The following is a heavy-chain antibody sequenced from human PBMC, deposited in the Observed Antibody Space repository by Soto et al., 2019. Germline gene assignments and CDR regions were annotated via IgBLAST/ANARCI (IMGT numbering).Heavy chain of an antibody. CDR3: ARETSQNVYYPYGMDV. CDR2: INDSGTT. CDR1: GGSFSGFY. J-gene: IGHJ6*02. V-gene: IGHV4-34*01. Sequence: SETLSLTCAIYGGSFSGFYWSWIRQPPGKGLEWIGEINDSGTTNYNPSLKSRVTISADTSKTHFSLRLTSVTAADTAVYYCARETSQNVYYPYGMDVWGQGTTVTVSS.